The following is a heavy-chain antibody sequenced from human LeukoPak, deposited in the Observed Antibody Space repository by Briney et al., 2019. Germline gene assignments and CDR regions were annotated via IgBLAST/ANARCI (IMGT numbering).Heavy chain of an antibody. CDR2: ISYDGSNK. CDR3: ARGGWGYCSRTSCYSYSSIHY. J-gene: IGHJ4*02. V-gene: IGHV3-30-3*01. CDR1: GFTFSSYA. Sequence: GGSLRLSCAASGFTFSSYAMHWVRQAPGKGLEWVAVISYDGSNKYYTDSVKGRFTIPRDNSKNTLYLQMNSLRAEDTAVYYCARGGWGYCSRTSCYSYSSIHYWGQGPLVPVSS. D-gene: IGHD2-2*02.